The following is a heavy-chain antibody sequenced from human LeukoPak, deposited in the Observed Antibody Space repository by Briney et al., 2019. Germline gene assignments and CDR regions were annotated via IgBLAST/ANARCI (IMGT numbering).Heavy chain of an antibody. CDR3: ARERESKLEPTPRIDY. CDR2: IYYTGST. V-gene: IGHV4-59*12. D-gene: IGHD1-1*01. Sequence: SETLSLTCTVSRGSINNYHWSWIRQPPGKGLEWIGYIYYTGSTIYNPSLKSRVTISVDTSKNQFSLKLSSVTAADTAVYYCARERESKLEPTPRIDYWGQGTLVTVSS. CDR1: RGSINNYH. J-gene: IGHJ4*02.